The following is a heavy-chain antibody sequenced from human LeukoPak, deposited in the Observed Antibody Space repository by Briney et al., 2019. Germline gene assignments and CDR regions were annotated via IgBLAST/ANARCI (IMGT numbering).Heavy chain of an antibody. CDR2: ISYDGSNK. D-gene: IGHD6-19*01. Sequence: GGSLRLSCAASGFTFSSYGMHWVRQAPGKGLEWVAVISYDGSNKYYADSVKGRFTISRDNSKDTLYLQMNSLRADDTAVYYCARGIVVAGRYYFDYWGQGTLVTVSS. V-gene: IGHV3-30*03. CDR1: GFTFSSYG. CDR3: ARGIVVAGRYYFDY. J-gene: IGHJ4*02.